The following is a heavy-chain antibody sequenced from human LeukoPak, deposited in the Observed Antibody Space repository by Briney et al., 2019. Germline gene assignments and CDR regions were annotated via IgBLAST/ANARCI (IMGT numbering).Heavy chain of an antibody. Sequence: GGSLRLSCAASGFTFNSYAMNWVCQAPGKGLEWVSAISVSGGSTYYADSVKGRFTISRDNSKNTLYLQMNGLRAEDTAVYYCARGYFTRSFDYWGQGTLVTVSS. J-gene: IGHJ4*02. D-gene: IGHD2-15*01. CDR3: ARGYFTRSFDY. V-gene: IGHV3-23*01. CDR1: GFTFNSYA. CDR2: ISVSGGST.